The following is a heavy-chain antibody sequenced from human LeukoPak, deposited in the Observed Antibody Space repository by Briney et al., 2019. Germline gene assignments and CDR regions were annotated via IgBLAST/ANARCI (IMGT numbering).Heavy chain of an antibody. V-gene: IGHV3-53*01. D-gene: IGHD2-21*02. CDR1: GFIVSNNY. Sequence: PGGSLRLSCAASGFIVSNNYMSWVRQAPGKGLEWVSFIHSGGSTYYADSVNGRFTISRDNSKNTLYLQMNSLRVEDTAIYFCARAPCSGGDCGPFDYWGQGTLVTVAS. J-gene: IGHJ4*02. CDR3: ARAPCSGGDCGPFDY. CDR2: IHSGGST.